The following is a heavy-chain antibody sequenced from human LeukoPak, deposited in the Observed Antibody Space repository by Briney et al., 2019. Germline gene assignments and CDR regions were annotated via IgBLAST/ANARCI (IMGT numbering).Heavy chain of an antibody. CDR1: GASISSYC. J-gene: IGHJ3*02. CDR2: ICTSGST. D-gene: IGHD2-8*01. CDR3: ARDIRPRYCSNGVCSLGFDI. Sequence: SETLSLTCTVSGASISSYCWSWVRQPAGKGLEWIGRICTSGSTNYNPSLKSRVSISVNTSKNQFSLKLNSVTAADTAVYYCARDIRPRYCSNGVCSLGFDIWGQGTMVTVSS. V-gene: IGHV4-4*07.